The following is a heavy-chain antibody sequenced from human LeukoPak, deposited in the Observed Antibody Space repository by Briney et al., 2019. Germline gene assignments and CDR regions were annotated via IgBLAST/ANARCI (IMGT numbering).Heavy chain of an antibody. V-gene: IGHV4-4*07. CDR2: IYTSGST. CDR3: ARSIRYYFDY. CDR1: GGSISSYY. J-gene: IGHJ4*02. D-gene: IGHD3-9*01. Sequence: PSETLSLTCTVSGGSISSYYWSWVRQPAGKGLEWIGRIYTSGSTNYNPSLKSRVTISVDKSKNQFSLKLSSVTAADTAVYYCARSIRYYFDYWGQGALVTVSS.